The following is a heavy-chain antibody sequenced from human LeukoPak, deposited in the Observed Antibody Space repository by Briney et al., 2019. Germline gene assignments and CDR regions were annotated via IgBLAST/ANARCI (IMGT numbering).Heavy chain of an antibody. CDR3: ARGYGSGRHNWFDP. Sequence: SETLSLTCTVSGYSISSGYYWGWIRQPPGKGLGWIGSIYHSGSTYYNPSLKSRVTISVDTSKNQFSLKLSSVTAADTAVYYCARGYGSGRHNWFDPWGQGTLVTVSS. CDR2: IYHSGST. D-gene: IGHD3-10*01. J-gene: IGHJ5*02. V-gene: IGHV4-38-2*02. CDR1: GYSISSGYY.